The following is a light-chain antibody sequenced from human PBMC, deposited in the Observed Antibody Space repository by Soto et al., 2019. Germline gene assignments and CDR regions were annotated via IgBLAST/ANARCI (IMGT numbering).Light chain of an antibody. Sequence: EIVMTQSPVTLSVSPGERATLSCRASQSVRRDLAWYQQKPGQAPRLLIHGASIRATGIPDRFTGSGSGTDFTLTISRLEPEDFAVYYCQQYGSSPLTFGGGTKVDIK. CDR2: GAS. V-gene: IGKV3-20*01. CDR1: QSVRRD. J-gene: IGKJ4*01. CDR3: QQYGSSPLT.